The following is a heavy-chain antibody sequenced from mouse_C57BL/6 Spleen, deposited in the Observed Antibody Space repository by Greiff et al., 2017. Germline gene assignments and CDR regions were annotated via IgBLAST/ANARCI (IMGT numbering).Heavy chain of an antibody. CDR1: GYAFTNYL. J-gene: IGHJ4*01. CDR3: ARGGSNYAMDY. Sequence: VKVVESGAELVRPGTSVKVSCKASGYAFTNYLIEWVKQRPGQGLEWIGVINPGSGGTNYNEKFKGKATLTADKSSSTAYMQLSSLTSEDSAVYFCARGGSNYAMDYWGQGTSVTVSS. CDR2: INPGSGGT. V-gene: IGHV1-54*01. D-gene: IGHD1-1*01.